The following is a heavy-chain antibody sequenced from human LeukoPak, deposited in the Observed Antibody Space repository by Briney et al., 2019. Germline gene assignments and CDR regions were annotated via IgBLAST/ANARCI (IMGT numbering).Heavy chain of an antibody. CDR3: AESLYDFWSGYHDQPDY. Sequence: TGGSLRLSCAASGFTFSSYGMHWVRQAPGKGLEWVAVISYDGSNKYYADSVKGRFTISRDNSKNTLCLQMNSLRAEDTAVYYCAESLYDFWSGYHDQPDYWGQGTLVTVSS. CDR2: ISYDGSNK. V-gene: IGHV3-30*18. CDR1: GFTFSSYG. J-gene: IGHJ4*02. D-gene: IGHD3-3*01.